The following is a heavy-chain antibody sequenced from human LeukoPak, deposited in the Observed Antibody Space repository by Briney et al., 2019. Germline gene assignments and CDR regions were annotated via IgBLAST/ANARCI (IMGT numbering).Heavy chain of an antibody. Sequence: PGGSLRLSCAASGFTFSSYEMNWVRQAPGKGLEWVSSISSSSSYIYYADSLKGRFTISRDNAKNSLYLQMNSLRAEDTAVYYCARRGYHDYSGFDYWGQGTLVTVSS. V-gene: IGHV3-21*01. CDR3: ARRGYHDYSGFDY. J-gene: IGHJ4*02. D-gene: IGHD1-26*01. CDR1: GFTFSSYE. CDR2: ISSSSSYI.